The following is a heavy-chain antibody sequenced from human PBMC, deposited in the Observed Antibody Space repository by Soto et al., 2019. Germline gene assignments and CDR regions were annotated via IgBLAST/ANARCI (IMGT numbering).Heavy chain of an antibody. CDR2: IKSKTDGGTT. CDR3: TTTSSWYVG. V-gene: IGHV3-15*01. J-gene: IGHJ4*02. D-gene: IGHD6-13*01. CDR1: GFTFSNTW. Sequence: EVQLVESGGGLVKPGETLRLSCAASGFTFSNTWMTWVRQAPGKGLEWVGRIKSKTDGGTTDYAAPVKGRYTISRDDSQNTLYLQMNSLKTEDTAVYYCTTTSSWYVGWGQGTLVTVSS.